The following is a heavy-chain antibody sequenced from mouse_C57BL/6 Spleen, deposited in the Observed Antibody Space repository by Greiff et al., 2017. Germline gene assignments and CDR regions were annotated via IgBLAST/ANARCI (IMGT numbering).Heavy chain of an antibody. Sequence: EVQVVESGGGLVKPGGSLKLSCAASGFTFSDYGMHWVRQAPEQGLEWVAYISSASSTIYYADTVKGRFTISRDNAKNTLFLQMTSLRSEDTAMYYCARMIITTVVGPFDYWGQGTTLTVSS. J-gene: IGHJ2*01. CDR2: ISSASSTI. V-gene: IGHV5-17*01. CDR3: ARMIITTVVGPFDY. CDR1: GFTFSDYG. D-gene: IGHD1-1*01.